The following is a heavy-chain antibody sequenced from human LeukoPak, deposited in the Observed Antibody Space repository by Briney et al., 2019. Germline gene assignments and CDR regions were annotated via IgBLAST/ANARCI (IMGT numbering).Heavy chain of an antibody. D-gene: IGHD4-17*01. CDR1: GFTFSSYS. V-gene: IGHV3-23*01. Sequence: GGSLRLSCAASGFTFSSYSMNWVRQAPGKGLEWVSSITGSGNNTYYADSVDGRFTVSRDNTKNTLYLQMNSLRAEDTALYYCARGRGGDYVPSRFDYWGQGTLVTVSS. CDR2: ITGSGNNT. J-gene: IGHJ4*02. CDR3: ARGRGGDYVPSRFDY.